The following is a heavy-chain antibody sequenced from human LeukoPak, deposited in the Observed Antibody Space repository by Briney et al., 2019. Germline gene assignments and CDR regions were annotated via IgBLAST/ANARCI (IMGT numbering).Heavy chain of an antibody. CDR2: INHNGNVN. D-gene: IGHD3-22*01. V-gene: IGHV3-7*03. J-gene: IGHJ4*02. CDR3: ARGGGYPGDFGY. CDR1: GFTFSSYW. Sequence: GGSLRLSCAASGFTFSSYWMNWARQAPGKGLEWVASINHNGNVNYYVDSVKGRFTISRDNAKNSLYLQMSNLRAEDTAVYFCARGGGYPGDFGYWGQGTLVTVSS.